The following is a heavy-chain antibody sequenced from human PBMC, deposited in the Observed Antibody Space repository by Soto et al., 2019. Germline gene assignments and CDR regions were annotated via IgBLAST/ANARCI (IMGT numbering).Heavy chain of an antibody. J-gene: IGHJ3*02. Sequence: GGSLRLSCAASGFTFSSDGMHWVRQAPGKGLEWVAVISYDGSYQYYVDSVKGRFTISRDNSKNTLYLQMNSLRAEDTAVYYCAKDEISKTIRGDAFNIWGQGTMVTVSS. CDR2: ISYDGSYQ. V-gene: IGHV3-30*18. D-gene: IGHD1-7*01. CDR1: GFTFSSDG. CDR3: AKDEISKTIRGDAFNI.